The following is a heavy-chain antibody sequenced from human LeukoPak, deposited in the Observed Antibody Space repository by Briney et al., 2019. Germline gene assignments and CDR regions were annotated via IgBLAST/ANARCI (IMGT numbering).Heavy chain of an antibody. V-gene: IGHV3-66*04. CDR3: ARLAILMTGYYLDAFDI. CDR1: GFTISSNY. D-gene: IGHD3-9*01. Sequence: GGSLRLSCAASGFTISSNYMGWVRQAPGKGLEWVSGISWNSGSIGYADSVKGRFTISRDNSKNTLYLQMNSLRAEDTAVYYCARLAILMTGYYLDAFDIWGQGTMVTVSS. CDR2: ISWNSGSI. J-gene: IGHJ3*02.